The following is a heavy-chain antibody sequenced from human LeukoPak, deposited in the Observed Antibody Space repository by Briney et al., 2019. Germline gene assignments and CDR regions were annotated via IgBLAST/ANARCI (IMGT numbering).Heavy chain of an antibody. V-gene: IGHV3-23*01. D-gene: IGHD3-3*01. CDR2: ISGSGGNT. CDR3: AKRYYDFWSGYYD. CDR1: GFTFSNYA. J-gene: IGHJ4*02. Sequence: PGGSLRLSCAASGFTFSNYAMSWVRQAPGKGLEWVSGISGSGGNTYHADSVKGRFTISRDNSKNTLYLQMNSLRAEDTAVYYCAKRYYDFWSGYYDWGQGTLVTVSS.